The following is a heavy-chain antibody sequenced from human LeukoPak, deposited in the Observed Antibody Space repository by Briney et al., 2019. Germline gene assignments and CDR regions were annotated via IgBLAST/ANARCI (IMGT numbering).Heavy chain of an antibody. CDR3: ARGLLTGDLGAFDI. J-gene: IGHJ3*02. V-gene: IGHV5-51*01. D-gene: IGHD7-27*01. CDR2: IYPGDSDT. CDR1: GYSFVSYW. Sequence: GESRRISCKGSGYSFVSYWIGWVRQMPGKGLAWMGIIYPGDSDTRYSPSFQGQVTISADKSISTAYLQWSSLKASDTAIYYCARGLLTGDLGAFDIWGQGTMVTVSS.